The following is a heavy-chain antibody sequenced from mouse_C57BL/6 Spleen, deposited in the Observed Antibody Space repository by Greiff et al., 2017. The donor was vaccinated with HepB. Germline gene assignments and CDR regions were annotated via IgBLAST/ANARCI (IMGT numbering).Heavy chain of an antibody. D-gene: IGHD2-2*01. Sequence: EVKLVESGGGLVKPGGSLKLSCAASGFTFSDYGMHWVRQAPEKGLEWVAYISSGSSTIYYADTVKGRFTISRDNAKNTLFLQMTSLRSEDTAMYYCARQGYDGYWYSDVWGTGTTVTVSS. V-gene: IGHV5-17*01. CDR3: ARQGYDGYWYSDV. J-gene: IGHJ1*03. CDR1: GFTFSDYG. CDR2: ISSGSSTI.